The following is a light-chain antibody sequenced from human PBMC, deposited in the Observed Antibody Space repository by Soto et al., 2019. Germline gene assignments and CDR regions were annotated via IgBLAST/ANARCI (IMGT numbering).Light chain of an antibody. CDR3: QQHNNWPPWT. V-gene: IGKV3-15*01. CDR2: GAS. CDR1: QSVANN. Sequence: DIVMTQSPATLSVSPGERVTLSCRASQSVANNVAWYQQRPGQPPRLLIYGASTRASGVPARFSGSGYGRQFTLTISSLQSEDFAVYHCQQHNNWPPWTFGQGTKVEVK. J-gene: IGKJ1*01.